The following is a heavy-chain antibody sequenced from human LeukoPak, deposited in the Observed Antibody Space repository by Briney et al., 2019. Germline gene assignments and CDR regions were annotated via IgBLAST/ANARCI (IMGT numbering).Heavy chain of an antibody. CDR2: ISWNSGSI. CDR1: GFTFDDYA. V-gene: IGHV3-9*01. D-gene: IGHD2-2*01. J-gene: IGHJ6*03. Sequence: GGSLRLSCAASGFTFDDYAMHWVRQAPGKGLEWVSGISWNSGSIGYADSVKGRFTISRDNAKNSLYLQMNSLRAEDTALYYCARDTVPAGYYYYYYMDVWGKGTTVTVSS. CDR3: ARDTVPAGYYYYYYMDV.